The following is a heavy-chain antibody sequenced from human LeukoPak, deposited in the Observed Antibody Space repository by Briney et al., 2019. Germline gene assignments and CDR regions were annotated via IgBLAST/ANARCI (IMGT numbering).Heavy chain of an antibody. CDR1: GFNFSSYS. V-gene: IGHV3-21*01. Sequence: GGSLRLSCAGSGFNFSSYSMSWVRQAPWKGLEFVSSISSSSSFIYYADSVKGRFTISRDNAKKSLSLQMNSLRADDTAVYYCARGYSSSWYLDWGQGILVTVSS. CDR2: ISSSSSFI. CDR3: ARGYSSSWYLD. J-gene: IGHJ4*02. D-gene: IGHD6-13*01.